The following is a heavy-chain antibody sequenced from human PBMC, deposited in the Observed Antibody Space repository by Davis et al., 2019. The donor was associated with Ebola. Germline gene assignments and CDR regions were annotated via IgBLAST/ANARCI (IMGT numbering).Heavy chain of an antibody. V-gene: IGHV3-23*01. CDR2: FSSDGANT. CDR1: GFTFDNYG. D-gene: IGHD4-11*01. CDR3: AKGGYQLLHDY. J-gene: IGHJ4*02. Sequence: GGSLRLSCAASGFTFDNYGMSWVRQVPGKGLEWVATFSSDGANTYYADSVKGRVTISRDNSKNTLYLQMNSLRVEDTAMYYCAKGGYQLLHDYWGQGTLVTVSS.